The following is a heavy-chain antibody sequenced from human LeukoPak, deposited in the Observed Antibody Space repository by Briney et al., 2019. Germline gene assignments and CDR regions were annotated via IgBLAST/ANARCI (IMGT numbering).Heavy chain of an antibody. CDR1: GFTFSTYN. CDR2: ITSSSTYI. CDR3: AKTVYSGSP. D-gene: IGHD1-26*01. Sequence: GGSLRLSCAASGFTFSTYNMNWVRQAPGKGLEWVSSITSSSTYIYYADSVKGRFTISRDNSKNTLYLQMNSLRAEDTAVYYCAKTVYSGSPWGQGTLVTVSS. V-gene: IGHV3-21*04. J-gene: IGHJ5*02.